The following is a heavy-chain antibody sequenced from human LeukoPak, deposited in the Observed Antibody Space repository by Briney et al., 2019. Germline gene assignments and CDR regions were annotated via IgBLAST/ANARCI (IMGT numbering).Heavy chain of an antibody. J-gene: IGHJ6*04. CDR2: ISAYNGNT. V-gene: IGHV1-18*04. Sequence: GASVKVSCKASGYTFTSYGISWVRQAPGQGLEWMGRISAYNGNTNYAQKLQGRVTMTTDTSTSTAYMELRSLRSDDTAVYYCARGWVRGVIAYYYYGMDVWGKGTTVTVSS. CDR1: GYTFTSYG. CDR3: ARGWVRGVIAYYYYGMDV. D-gene: IGHD3-10*01.